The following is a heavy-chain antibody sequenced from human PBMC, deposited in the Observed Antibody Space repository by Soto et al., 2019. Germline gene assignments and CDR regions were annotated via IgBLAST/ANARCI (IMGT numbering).Heavy chain of an antibody. CDR2: INSDGSST. Sequence: PGGSLRLSCAASGFTFSSYSMPWVRQAPGKGLVWVSGINSDGSSTSYADSVKGRFTISRDNAKNTLYLQMNSLRAEDTAVYYCVRTSLVVAAATREDYWGQGTLVTVSS. J-gene: IGHJ4*02. CDR1: GFTFSSYS. CDR3: VRTSLVVAAATREDY. V-gene: IGHV3-74*01. D-gene: IGHD2-15*01.